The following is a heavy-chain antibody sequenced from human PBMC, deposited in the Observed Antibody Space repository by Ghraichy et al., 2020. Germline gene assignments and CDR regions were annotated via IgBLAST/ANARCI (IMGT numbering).Heavy chain of an antibody. D-gene: IGHD4-17*01. CDR3: ANAPGGDYGYYFDY. CDR1: GFTFSSYA. V-gene: IGHV3-23*01. Sequence: GGSLRLSCAASGFTFSSYAMSWVRQAPGKGLEWVSGFSDSGSSTYYADSVKGRFTISRDSSKNTLYLQMNSLRAEDTAVYYCANAPGGDYGYYFDYWGQGTLVTVSS. J-gene: IGHJ4*02. CDR2: FSDSGSST.